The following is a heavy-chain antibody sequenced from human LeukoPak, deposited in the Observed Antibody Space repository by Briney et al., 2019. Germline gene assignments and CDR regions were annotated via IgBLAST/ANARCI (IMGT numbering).Heavy chain of an antibody. J-gene: IGHJ4*02. Sequence: GESLRLSCAASGFTFNRSWMNWVRQAPGKGLEWVANMDPSGSQKRYVDSVKGRFTISRDNPGTSLYLEMNGLRTEDTAIYYYAIWASDNYWGQGTLVTVSS. CDR2: MDPSGSQK. D-gene: IGHD7-27*01. CDR3: AIWASDNY. CDR1: GFTFNRSW. V-gene: IGHV3-7*01.